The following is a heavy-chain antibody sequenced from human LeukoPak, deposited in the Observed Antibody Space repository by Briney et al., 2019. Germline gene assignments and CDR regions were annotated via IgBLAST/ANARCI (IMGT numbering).Heavy chain of an antibody. CDR2: IYYSGST. D-gene: IGHD1-1*01. CDR1: GGSISSSSYY. Sequence: PSETLSFTCTVSGGSISSSSYYWGWLRQPPGKGLEWIGSIYYSGSTYYNPSLKSRVTISVDTSKNQFSLKLSSVTAADTAVYYCAATGTGNFDYWGQGTLVTVSS. CDR3: AATGTGNFDY. J-gene: IGHJ4*02. V-gene: IGHV4-39*01.